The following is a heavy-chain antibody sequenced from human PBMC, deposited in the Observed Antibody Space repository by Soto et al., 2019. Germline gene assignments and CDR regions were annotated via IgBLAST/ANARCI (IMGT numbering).Heavy chain of an antibody. J-gene: IGHJ4*02. CDR1: GGSIRSNNW. Sequence: PSETLSLTCAVSGGSIRSNNWWSWVRQPPGKGLEWIGYIYYSGSTNYNPSLKSRVTISVDTSKNQFSLKLNSMTAADTAVYYCARHNYGSGSTYFDYWGQGTLVTVSS. CDR2: IYYSGST. V-gene: IGHV4-4*02. CDR3: ARHNYGSGSTYFDY. D-gene: IGHD3-10*01.